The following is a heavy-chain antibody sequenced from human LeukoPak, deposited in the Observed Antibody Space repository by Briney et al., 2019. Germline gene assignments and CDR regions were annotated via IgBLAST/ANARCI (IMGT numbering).Heavy chain of an antibody. J-gene: IGHJ4*02. CDR3: SRELAWGPADY. V-gene: IGHV6-1*01. CDR1: GDSVSSNSAC. Sequence: SQTLSLTCVISGDSVSSNSACWNWIRQSPSRGLEWLGRTYYRSKWKNDYAVSVKSRITISPDSSKNQVSLQLSSVTPEDTAVYYCSRELAWGPADYWGQGTLVTVSS. CDR2: TYYRSKWKN. D-gene: IGHD7-27*01.